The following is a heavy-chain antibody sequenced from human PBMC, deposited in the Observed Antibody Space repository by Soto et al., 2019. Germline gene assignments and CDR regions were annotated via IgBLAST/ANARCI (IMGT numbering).Heavy chain of an antibody. Sequence: QVQLVQSGAEVKKPGSSVKVSCKASGGTFSSYAISWVRQAPGQGLEWMGGIIPIFGTANYAQKFQGRVTITADESTSTAYMELSSLRSEDTAVYYCTRESYGRDGYRVVAPLKNYYYYGMDVWGQGTTVTVSS. CDR3: TRESYGRDGYRVVAPLKNYYYYGMDV. CDR2: IIPIFGTA. J-gene: IGHJ6*02. D-gene: IGHD5-12*01. CDR1: GGTFSSYA. V-gene: IGHV1-69*01.